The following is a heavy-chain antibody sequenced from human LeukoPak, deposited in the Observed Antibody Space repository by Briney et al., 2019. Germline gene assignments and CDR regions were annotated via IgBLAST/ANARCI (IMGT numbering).Heavy chain of an antibody. CDR1: VDTFTSYG. CDR3: ARDLARAVAGTYQGY. Sequence: ASVKVSCKASVDTFTSYGISWVGQAPGQGLEWMGWISAYNGNTNYAQKLQGRVTMTTDTSTSTAYMELRSLRSYDTAVYYCARDLARAVAGTYQGYWGQGTLVTVSS. V-gene: IGHV1-18*01. CDR2: ISAYNGNT. J-gene: IGHJ4*02. D-gene: IGHD6-19*01.